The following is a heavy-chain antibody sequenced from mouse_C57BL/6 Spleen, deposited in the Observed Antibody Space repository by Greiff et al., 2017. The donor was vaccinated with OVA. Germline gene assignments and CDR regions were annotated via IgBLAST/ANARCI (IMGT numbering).Heavy chain of an antibody. J-gene: IGHJ4*01. CDR3: ARDRNYGYAMDY. CDR2: ISYDGSN. Sequence: EVKLQESGPGLVKPSQSLSLTCSVTGYSITSGYYWNWIRQFPGNKLEWMGYISYDGSNNYNPSLKNRISITRDTSKNQFFLKLNSVTTEDTATYYGARDRNYGYAMDYWGQGTSVTVSS. CDR1: GYSITSGYY. D-gene: IGHD1-1*02. V-gene: IGHV3-6*01.